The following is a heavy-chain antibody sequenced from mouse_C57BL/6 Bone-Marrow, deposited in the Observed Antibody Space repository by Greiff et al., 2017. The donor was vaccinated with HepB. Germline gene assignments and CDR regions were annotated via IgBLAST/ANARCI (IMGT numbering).Heavy chain of an antibody. CDR3: ARPLYYYGSSPFAY. V-gene: IGHV1-64*01. CDR2: IHPNSGST. J-gene: IGHJ3*01. D-gene: IGHD1-1*01. CDR1: GYTFTSYW. Sequence: QVQLQQPGAELVKPGASVKLSCKASGYTFTSYWMHWVKQRPGQGLEWIGMIHPNSGSTNYNEKFKGKATLTADKSSSTAYMELRSLTSEDSAVYFCARPLYYYGSSPFAYWGQGTLVTVSA.